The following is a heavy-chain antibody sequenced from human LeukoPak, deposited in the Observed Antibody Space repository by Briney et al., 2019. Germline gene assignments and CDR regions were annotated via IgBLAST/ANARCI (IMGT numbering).Heavy chain of an antibody. Sequence: GGSLRLSCAASKFTFSSYSMNWVRQAPGKGLEWVSSISSSSTYIYYADSVKGRFTISRDNARNSVYLQVNSLSADDTAVYYCARAVAVSVGRYYGMDVWGQGTTVTVSS. V-gene: IGHV3-21*01. CDR1: KFTFSSYS. D-gene: IGHD4-17*01. CDR2: ISSSSTYI. CDR3: ARAVAVSVGRYYGMDV. J-gene: IGHJ6*02.